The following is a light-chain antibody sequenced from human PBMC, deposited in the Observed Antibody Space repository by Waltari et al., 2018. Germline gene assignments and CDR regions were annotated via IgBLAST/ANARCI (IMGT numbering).Light chain of an antibody. CDR2: GKN. V-gene: IGLV3-19*01. CDR1: SLRSYY. J-gene: IGLJ1*01. Sequence: SSELTQDPAVSVALGQTVRITCQGDSLRSYYASWYQQKPGQAPVLVIYGKNNRPSGIPDRFPGSSSGNTASLTITGAQAEDEADYYCNSRDSSGNPSYVFGTGTKVTVL. CDR3: NSRDSSGNPSYV.